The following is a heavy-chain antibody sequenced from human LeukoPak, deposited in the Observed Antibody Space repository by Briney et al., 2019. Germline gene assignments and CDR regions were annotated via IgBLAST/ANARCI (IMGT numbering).Heavy chain of an antibody. Sequence: SVKVSCKASGGTFSSYAISWVRQAPGQGLEWMGGIIPIFGTANYAQKLQGRVTITADESTSTAYMELSSLRSEDTAVYYCASSVAVLLYGSGSYQSLDVWGKGTTVTVSS. J-gene: IGHJ6*04. V-gene: IGHV1-69*13. CDR3: ASSVAVLLYGSGSYQSLDV. D-gene: IGHD3-10*01. CDR2: IIPIFGTA. CDR1: GGTFSSYA.